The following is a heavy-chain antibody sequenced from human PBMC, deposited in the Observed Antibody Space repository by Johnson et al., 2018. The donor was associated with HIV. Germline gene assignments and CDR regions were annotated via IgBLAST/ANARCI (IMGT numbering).Heavy chain of an antibody. CDR1: GFTFSSYG. V-gene: IGHV3-30*02. J-gene: IGHJ3*02. CDR3: ARSSGYYGTDAFDI. D-gene: IGHD3-22*01. CDR2: IRYDGNNK. Sequence: QVQLVESGGGVVQPGGSLRLSCAASGFTFSSYGMHWVRQAPGKGLEWVAFIRYDGNNKFYADSMKGRFTISRDNSKNTLYLQMNSLRPEDTAVYYCARSSGYYGTDAFDIWGQGTMVTVSS.